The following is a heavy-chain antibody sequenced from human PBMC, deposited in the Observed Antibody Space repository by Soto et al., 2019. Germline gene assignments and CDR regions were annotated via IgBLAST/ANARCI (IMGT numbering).Heavy chain of an antibody. J-gene: IGHJ6*03. D-gene: IGHD1-1*01. V-gene: IGHV3-15*01. CDR3: TTYPGLVSYYYYMDV. CDR2: IKSKTDGGTT. CDR1: GFTFSNAW. Sequence: GGSLRLSCAASGFTFSNAWMSWVRQAPGKGLEWVGRIKSKTDGGTTDYAAPVKGRFTISRDDSKNTLYLQMNSLKTEDTAVYYCTTYPGLVSYYYYMDVWGKGTTVTVSS.